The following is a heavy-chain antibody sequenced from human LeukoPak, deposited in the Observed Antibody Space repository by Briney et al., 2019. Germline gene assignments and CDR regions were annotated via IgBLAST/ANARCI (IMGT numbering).Heavy chain of an antibody. CDR3: ARVRTVGATPDY. Sequence: SETLSLTCAVYGGSFSGYYWSWIRQPPGKGLEWIGEINHSGSTNYNPSLKSRVTISVDTSKNQFSLKLSSVTAADTAVYYRARVRTVGATPDYWGQGTLVTVPS. CDR1: GGSFSGYY. D-gene: IGHD1-26*01. V-gene: IGHV4-34*01. J-gene: IGHJ4*02. CDR2: INHSGST.